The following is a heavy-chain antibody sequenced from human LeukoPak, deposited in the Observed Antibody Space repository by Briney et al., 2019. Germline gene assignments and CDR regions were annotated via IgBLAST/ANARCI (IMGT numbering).Heavy chain of an antibody. CDR1: GYTFTNSD. CDR2: MNPDSGNT. D-gene: IGHD3-10*01. J-gene: IGHJ5*02. Sequence: ASVKVSCKTSGYTFTNSDINWVRQATGQWLEWMGWMNPDSGNTGYAQNFQGRITMTRNTSINTAYMELSSLRSEDTAVYYCARYITMVRGGSWFDPWGQGTLVTVSS. CDR3: ARYITMVRGGSWFDP. V-gene: IGHV1-8*01.